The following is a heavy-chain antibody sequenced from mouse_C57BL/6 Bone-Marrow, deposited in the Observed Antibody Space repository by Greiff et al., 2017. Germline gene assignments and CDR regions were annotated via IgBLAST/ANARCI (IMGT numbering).Heavy chain of an antibody. CDR3: ARDDGYYDYYAMDY. V-gene: IGHV1-18*01. J-gene: IGHJ4*01. CDR1: GYTFTDYN. Sequence: EVQGVESGPELVKPGASVKIPCKASGYTFTDYNMDWVKQSHGKSLEWIGDINPNNGGTIYNQKFKGKATLTVDKSSSTAYMELRSLTSEDTAVYYCARDDGYYDYYAMDYWGQGTSVTVSS. D-gene: IGHD2-3*01. CDR2: INPNNGGT.